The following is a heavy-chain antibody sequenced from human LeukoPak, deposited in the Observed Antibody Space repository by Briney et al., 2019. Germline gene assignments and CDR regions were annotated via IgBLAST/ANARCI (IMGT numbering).Heavy chain of an antibody. CDR2: INPNSGGT. CDR1: GYTFTGYY. CDR3: ARRIAAAGHFDY. V-gene: IGHV1-2*06. Sequence: ASVKVSCEASGYTFTGYYLYWVRQAPGQGLEWMGRINPNSGGTNYAQKFQGRVTMTRDTSIRTAYMELSSLRSDDTAVFYCARRIAAAGHFDYWGQGTLVTVSS. D-gene: IGHD6-13*01. J-gene: IGHJ4*02.